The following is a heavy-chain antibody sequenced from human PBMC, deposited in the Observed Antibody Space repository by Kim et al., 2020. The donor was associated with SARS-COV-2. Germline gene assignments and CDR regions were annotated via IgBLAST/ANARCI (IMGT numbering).Heavy chain of an antibody. CDR3: ARHNVVVVAASLLTNWFDP. D-gene: IGHD2-15*01. V-gene: IGHV4-59*08. J-gene: IGHJ5*02. Sequence: SRVTISVDTSKNQFSLKLSSVTAADTAVYYCARHNVVVVAASLLTNWFDPWGQGTLVTVSS.